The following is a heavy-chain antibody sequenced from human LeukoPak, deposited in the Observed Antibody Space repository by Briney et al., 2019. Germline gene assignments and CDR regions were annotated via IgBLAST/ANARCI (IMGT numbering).Heavy chain of an antibody. CDR2: ISSSSSYI. CDR1: GFTFSSYS. Sequence: GESLRLSCAASGFTFSSYSMNWVRQAPGKGLEWVSSISSSSSYIYYADSVKGRFTISRDNAKNSLYLQMNSLRAEDTAVYYCARGSSWAFDYWGQGTLVTVSS. D-gene: IGHD6-13*01. V-gene: IGHV3-21*01. CDR3: ARGSSWAFDY. J-gene: IGHJ4*02.